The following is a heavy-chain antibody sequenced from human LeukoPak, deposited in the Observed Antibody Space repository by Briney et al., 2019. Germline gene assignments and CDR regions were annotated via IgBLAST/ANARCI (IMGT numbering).Heavy chain of an antibody. V-gene: IGHV4-34*01. D-gene: IGHD6-19*01. CDR3: ASGVIAVALNWFDP. J-gene: IGHJ5*02. CDR2: INHSGST. Sequence: SETLSLTCAVYGGSFSGYYWSWIRQPPGKGLEWIGEINHSGSTNYNPSLKSRVTISVDTSKNQFSLKLSSVTAADTAVYYCASGVIAVALNWFDPWGQGTLVTVSS. CDR1: GGSFSGYY.